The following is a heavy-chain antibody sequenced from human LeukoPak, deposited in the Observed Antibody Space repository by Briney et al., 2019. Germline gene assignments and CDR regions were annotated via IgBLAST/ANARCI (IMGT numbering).Heavy chain of an antibody. V-gene: IGHV3-74*01. J-gene: IGHJ4*02. CDR2: ISNDGSTT. CDR1: GSTFSAFW. CDR3: NVRWGPNSDY. D-gene: IGHD7-27*01. Sequence: GGSLRLSCAASGSTFSAFWMHWVRQTPGKGLVWVSRISNDGSTTHYADSVKGRFTISRDNAKNTLFLHMNGLRAEDTAVYYCNVRWGPNSDYWGQGTLVTVSS.